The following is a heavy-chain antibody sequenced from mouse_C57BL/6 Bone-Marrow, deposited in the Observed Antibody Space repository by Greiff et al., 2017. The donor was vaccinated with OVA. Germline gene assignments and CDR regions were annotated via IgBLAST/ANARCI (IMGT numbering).Heavy chain of an antibody. Sequence: EVMLVESVAELVRPGASVKLSCTASGFNIKNTYMHWVKQRPEQGLEWIGRIDPANGNTKYAPKFQGKATITADTSSNTAYLQLSSLTSEDTAIYYCARSDYYGSSLYYFDYWGQGTTLTVSS. J-gene: IGHJ2*01. CDR2: IDPANGNT. V-gene: IGHV14-3*01. CDR1: GFNIKNTY. CDR3: ARSDYYGSSLYYFDY. D-gene: IGHD1-1*01.